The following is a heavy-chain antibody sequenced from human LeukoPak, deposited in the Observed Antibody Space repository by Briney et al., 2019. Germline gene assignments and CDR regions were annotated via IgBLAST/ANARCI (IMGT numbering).Heavy chain of an antibody. CDR3: ARRAGGYSNPYDY. J-gene: IGHJ4*02. V-gene: IGHV3-53*01. Sequence: GGALRLSCAVSGFSVSGNYMSSVRQAPGKGLEWVSLIYSGGTTYYADSVKGRFTISRDNSKNTLYLQMNSLRAEDTAVYYCARRAGGYSNPYDYWGQGILVTVSS. CDR2: IYSGGTT. D-gene: IGHD4-23*01. CDR1: GFSVSGNY.